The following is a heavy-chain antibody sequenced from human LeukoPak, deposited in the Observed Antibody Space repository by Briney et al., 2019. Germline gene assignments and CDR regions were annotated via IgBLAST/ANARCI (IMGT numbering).Heavy chain of an antibody. D-gene: IGHD3-22*01. V-gene: IGHV7-4-1*02. CDR2: IDTNTGNP. CDR1: GYTFSSNA. Sequence: ASVKVSCKASGYTFSSNAINWVRQAPGQGLEWMGWIDTNTGNPTYAQGFTGQFVFSLDTSVSTAYLQISSLKAEDTAEYFCARGYDSSGYFSDWGQGTLVTVST. J-gene: IGHJ4*02. CDR3: ARGYDSSGYFSD.